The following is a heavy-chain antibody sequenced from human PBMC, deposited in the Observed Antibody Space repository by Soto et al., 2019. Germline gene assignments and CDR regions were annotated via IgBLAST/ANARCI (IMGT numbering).Heavy chain of an antibody. Sequence: EVQLVESGGGLVQPGRSLRLSCAASGFTFDDYAMHWVRQAPGKGLEWVSGISWNSGSIGYADSVKGRFTISRDNAKNALYLQRNSLRAEDTALYYCAKDTEIAAAGTIDYWGQGTLVTVSS. D-gene: IGHD6-13*01. CDR3: AKDTEIAAAGTIDY. J-gene: IGHJ4*02. CDR2: ISWNSGSI. CDR1: GFTFDDYA. V-gene: IGHV3-9*01.